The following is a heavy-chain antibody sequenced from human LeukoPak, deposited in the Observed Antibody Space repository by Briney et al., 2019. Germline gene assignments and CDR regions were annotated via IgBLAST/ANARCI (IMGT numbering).Heavy chain of an antibody. J-gene: IGHJ4*02. CDR3: ARESCSGGSCYFGY. D-gene: IGHD2-15*01. CDR2: IYYSGST. Sequence: SETLSLTCTVSGGSISSYYWSWIRQPPGKGLEWIGYIYYSGSTNYNPSLKSRVTISVDTSKNQFSLKLSSVTAADTAVYYCARESCSGGSCYFGYWGQGTLVTVSS. CDR1: GGSISSYY. V-gene: IGHV4-59*12.